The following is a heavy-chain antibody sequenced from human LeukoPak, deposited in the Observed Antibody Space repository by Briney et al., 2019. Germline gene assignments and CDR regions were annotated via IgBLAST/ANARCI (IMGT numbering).Heavy chain of an antibody. CDR1: GFTFSSYW. J-gene: IGHJ4*02. D-gene: IGHD2-15*01. CDR2: IKQDGSEK. V-gene: IGHV3-7*01. Sequence: GGSLRLSCAASGFTFSSYWMSWVRQAPGKGLQWVANIKQDGSEKYYVDSVKGRFTISRDNAKNSLYLQMNSLRAEDTAVYYCAREKATKDYSFDYWGQGTLVTVSS. CDR3: AREKATKDYSFDY.